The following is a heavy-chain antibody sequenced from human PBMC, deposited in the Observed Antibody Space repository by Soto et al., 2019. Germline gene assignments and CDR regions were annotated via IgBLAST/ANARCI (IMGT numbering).Heavy chain of an antibody. Sequence: GASVKVSCKASGYTFTSYYMHWVRQAPGQGLEWMGIINPSGGSTSYAQKFQGRVTMTRDTSTSTVYMELSSLRSEDTAVYYCALYYYDSSGYPNLDYYYYYGMDVWGQGTTVPVSS. V-gene: IGHV1-46*01. D-gene: IGHD3-22*01. J-gene: IGHJ6*02. CDR1: GYTFTSYY. CDR2: INPSGGST. CDR3: ALYYYDSSGYPNLDYYYYYGMDV.